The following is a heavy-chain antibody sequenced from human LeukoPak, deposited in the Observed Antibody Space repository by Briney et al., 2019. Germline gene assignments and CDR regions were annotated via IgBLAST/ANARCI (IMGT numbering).Heavy chain of an antibody. D-gene: IGHD3-3*01. CDR2: ISGSGGST. Sequence: GGSLRLYCAASGFTFSSYAMSWVRQAPGKGLEWVSAISGSGGSTYYADSVKGRFTISRDNSKNTLYLQMNSLRAEDTAVYYCAKEGAVFEWLLPFDYWGQGTLVTVSS. V-gene: IGHV3-23*01. CDR3: AKEGAVFEWLLPFDY. CDR1: GFTFSSYA. J-gene: IGHJ4*02.